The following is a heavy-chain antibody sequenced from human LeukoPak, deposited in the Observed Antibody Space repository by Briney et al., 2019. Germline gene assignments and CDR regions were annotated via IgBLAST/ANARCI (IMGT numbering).Heavy chain of an antibody. CDR1: GGSFSGYY. D-gene: IGHD1-26*01. V-gene: IGHV4-34*01. J-gene: IGHJ4*02. Sequence: SETLSLTCAVYGGSFSGYYWSWLRQPPGKGLEWIGEINHSGSTNYNPSLKSRVTISVDTSKNQFSLKLSSVTAADTAVYYCARGAVIVGATPFDYWGQGTLVTVSS. CDR2: INHSGST. CDR3: ARGAVIVGATPFDY.